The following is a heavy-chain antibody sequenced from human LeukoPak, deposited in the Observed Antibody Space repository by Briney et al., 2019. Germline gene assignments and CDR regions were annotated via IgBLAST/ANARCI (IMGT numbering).Heavy chain of an antibody. CDR2: INVEGTTT. J-gene: IGHJ4*02. CDR3: TRGGGEPFDY. V-gene: IGHV3-74*01. D-gene: IGHD3-10*01. CDR1: GFTFTRFW. Sequence: GGSLRLSCAGSGFTFTRFWMHWVRQAPGKGLVWVSRINVEGTTTTYADSVEGRFTISRDENTLYLQMNHLRVDDTAVYYCTRGGGEPFDYWGQGTLVTVSS.